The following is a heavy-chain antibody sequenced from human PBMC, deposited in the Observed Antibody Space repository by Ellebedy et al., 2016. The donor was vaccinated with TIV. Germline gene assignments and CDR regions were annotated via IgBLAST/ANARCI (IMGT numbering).Heavy chain of an antibody. D-gene: IGHD6-13*01. J-gene: IGHJ5*02. CDR1: GDSIGSQY. CDR2: FYNSGST. CDR3: ARRLGAASTKWFDP. Sequence: SETLSLTCTVTGDSIGSQYWSWIRQPPGKGLEWIGYFYNSGSTKYNPSLKSRVTISVDTSKNQFSLKLSSVSAADTAVYYCARRLGAASTKWFDPWGQGALVTVSS. V-gene: IGHV4-59*08.